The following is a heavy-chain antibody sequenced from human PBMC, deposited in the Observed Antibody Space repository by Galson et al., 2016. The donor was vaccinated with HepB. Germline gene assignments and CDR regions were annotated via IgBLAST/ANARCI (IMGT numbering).Heavy chain of an antibody. Sequence: QSGAEVKKPGESQKISCKGSGYTFTRYWIAWVRKMPGKGLEWMGIIYPGDSDTRYSPSFQGQVTISADKSISTAYLQWNSLQASDTAIYYCARQPHYVILTGYWFDPWDHGPLVTVSS. V-gene: IGHV5-51*01. D-gene: IGHD3-9*01. J-gene: IGHJ5*02. CDR1: GYTFTRYW. CDR2: IYPGDSDT. CDR3: ARQPHYVILTGYWFDP.